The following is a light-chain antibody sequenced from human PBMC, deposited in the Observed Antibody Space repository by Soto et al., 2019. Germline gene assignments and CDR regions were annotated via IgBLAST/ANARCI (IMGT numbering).Light chain of an antibody. CDR2: DAS. Sequence: DIQMTQSPSSLSASVGDRVTITCQASQGISKYLNWYQQKPGKAPKLLIYDASNLETGVPSRFSGSGSGTDFTFTISSLQPVDIATYYCQQYDNLPITFGQGTRLEIK. V-gene: IGKV1-33*01. J-gene: IGKJ5*01. CDR3: QQYDNLPIT. CDR1: QGISKY.